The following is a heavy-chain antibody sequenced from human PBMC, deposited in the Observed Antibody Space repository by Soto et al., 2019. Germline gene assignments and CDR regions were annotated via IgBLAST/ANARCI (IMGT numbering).Heavy chain of an antibody. V-gene: IGHV3-9*01. D-gene: IGHD6-13*01. CDR1: GFTFDDYA. J-gene: IGHJ4*02. Sequence: PGGSLRLSCAASGFTFDDYAMHWVRQAPGKGLEWVSGISWNSGSIGYADSVKGRFTISRDNAKNSPYLQMNSLRAEDTALYYCAKDSGSSSWYYFDYWGQGTLVTVSS. CDR3: AKDSGSSSWYYFDY. CDR2: ISWNSGSI.